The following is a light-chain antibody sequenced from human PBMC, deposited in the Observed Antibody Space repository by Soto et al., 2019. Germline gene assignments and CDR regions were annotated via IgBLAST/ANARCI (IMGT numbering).Light chain of an antibody. V-gene: IGLV2-23*02. CDR2: EVT. CDR1: STDVGSYNL. Sequence: QSALTQPASVSGSVGQSITISCTGTSTDVGSYNLVSWYQQHPGKAPKLIIYEVTKRPSGVSNRLSGSKSGNTASLTISGLQAEDEADYYCASFAVVETVVFGGGTQLTVL. CDR3: ASFAVVETVV. J-gene: IGLJ2*01.